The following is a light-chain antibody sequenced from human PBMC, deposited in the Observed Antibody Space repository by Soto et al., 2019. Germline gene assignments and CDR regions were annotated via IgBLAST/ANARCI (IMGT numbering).Light chain of an antibody. CDR1: QTISSY. Sequence: DIQMTQSPSSLSVSVGDRVTITCRASQTISSYLNWYQQRPGKAPKLLIYAASSLQSGVPSRFSGSGSGTDFTLTISNLQPEDFATYYCQQSHGIPYTFGQGTKLEIK. J-gene: IGKJ2*01. CDR3: QQSHGIPYT. V-gene: IGKV1-39*01. CDR2: AAS.